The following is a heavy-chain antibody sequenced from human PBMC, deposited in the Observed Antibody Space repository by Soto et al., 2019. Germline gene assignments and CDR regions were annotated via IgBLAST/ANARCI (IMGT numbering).Heavy chain of an antibody. CDR3: ARRLELPNYYYYYYMDV. V-gene: IGHV4-59*01. Sequence: SETLSLTCTVSGGSISSYYWSWIRQPPGKGLEWIGYIYYSGSTNYNPSLKSRVTISVDTSKNQFSLKLSSVTAADTAVYYCARRLELPNYYYYYYMDVWGKGTTVTVSS. CDR1: GGSISSYY. J-gene: IGHJ6*03. D-gene: IGHD1-7*01. CDR2: IYYSGST.